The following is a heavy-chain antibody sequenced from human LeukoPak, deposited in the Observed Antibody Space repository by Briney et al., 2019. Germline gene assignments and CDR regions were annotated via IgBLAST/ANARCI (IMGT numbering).Heavy chain of an antibody. J-gene: IGHJ1*01. D-gene: IGHD3-22*01. CDR1: GFTFSSYA. Sequence: PGGSLRLSCPASGFTFSSYAMSWIRQAPGKGLEWLSAISPTTGTTFYADSVKDRFTISRDNSKNTLFLHMNSLRAEDTAVYYCAKESLTYYYDRVYFQHWGQGTLVTVSS. CDR2: ISPTTGTT. CDR3: AKESLTYYYDRVYFQH. V-gene: IGHV3-23*01.